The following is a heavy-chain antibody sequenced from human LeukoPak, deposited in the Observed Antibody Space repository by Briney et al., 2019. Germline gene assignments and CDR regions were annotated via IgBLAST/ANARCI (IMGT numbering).Heavy chain of an antibody. V-gene: IGHV3-66*01. CDR1: GFIVSDNY. CDR3: ARGPHDRGYWYFDL. CDR2: SYSGVNT. J-gene: IGHJ2*01. Sequence: GGSLRLSCAASGFIVSDNYMTWVRQAPGKGLEWVSVSYSGVNTYYADSVKGRFTISRDNYRNILYLQMTRLRAEDTAVYYCARGPHDRGYWYFDLWGRGTLVIVSS.